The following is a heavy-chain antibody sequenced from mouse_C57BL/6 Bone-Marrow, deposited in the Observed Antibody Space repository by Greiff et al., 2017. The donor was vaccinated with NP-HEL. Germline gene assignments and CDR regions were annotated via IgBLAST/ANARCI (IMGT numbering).Heavy chain of an antibody. Sequence: VQLQQSGPELVKPGASVKISCKASGYSFTDYNMNWVKQSHGKSLEWIGVINPNYGTTSYNQKFKGKATLTVDQSSSTAYMQLNSLTSEDSAVYYCASPSHLRGYAMDYWGQGTSVTVSS. CDR1: GYSFTDYN. CDR3: ASPSHLRGYAMDY. D-gene: IGHD1-1*01. V-gene: IGHV1-39*01. CDR2: INPNYGTT. J-gene: IGHJ4*01.